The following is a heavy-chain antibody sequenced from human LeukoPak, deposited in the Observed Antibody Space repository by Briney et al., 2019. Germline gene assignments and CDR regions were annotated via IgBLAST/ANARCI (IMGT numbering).Heavy chain of an antibody. D-gene: IGHD5-18*01. CDR2: ISGSGGST. CDR3: AKDPGRLNTAMVFFY. Sequence: GGSLRLSCAASGFTFSSYAMSWVRQAPGKGLEWVSAISGSGGSTYYADSVKGRFTISRDNSKNTLYLQMNSLRAEDTAVYYCAKDPGRLNTAMVFFYWGQGTLVTVSS. CDR1: GFTFSSYA. J-gene: IGHJ4*02. V-gene: IGHV3-23*01.